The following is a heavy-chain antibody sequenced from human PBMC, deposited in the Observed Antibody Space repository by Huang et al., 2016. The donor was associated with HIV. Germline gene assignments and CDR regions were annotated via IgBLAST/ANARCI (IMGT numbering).Heavy chain of an antibody. D-gene: IGHD3-16*01. CDR3: ARNVREASDFWVRYNWLDP. J-gene: IGHJ5*02. CDR2: INTNPGNP. Sequence: QVQLVQSESELRKPGASVKVSCKASGYNFAMYGINWVRQAPGQGLEWMGWINTNPGNPTFAQGFTGRFVFSLDTSGSTAYLQISSLQAEDTAVYYCARNVREASDFWVRYNWLDPWGQGTLVTVSS. CDR1: GYNFAMYG. V-gene: IGHV7-4-1*02.